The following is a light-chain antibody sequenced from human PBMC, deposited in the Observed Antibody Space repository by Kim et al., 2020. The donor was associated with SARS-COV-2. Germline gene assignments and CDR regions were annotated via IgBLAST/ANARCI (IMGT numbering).Light chain of an antibody. CDR3: QHYGTSPWT. V-gene: IGKV3-20*01. CDR2: GAS. J-gene: IGKJ1*01. Sequence: EIVLTQSPGTLSLSPGERATLSCRASQSISSSYLAWYQQKPGQAPRLLIYGASSRATGIPDRFSGSGSGTDFTLTISRLDPEDFAVYYCQHYGTSPWTFGQGTKVYIK. CDR1: QSISSSY.